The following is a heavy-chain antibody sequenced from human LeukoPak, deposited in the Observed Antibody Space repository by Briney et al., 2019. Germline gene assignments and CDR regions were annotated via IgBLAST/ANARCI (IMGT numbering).Heavy chain of an antibody. CDR2: INPNSGCT. V-gene: IGHV1-2*02. D-gene: IGHD2-2*01. J-gene: IGHJ3*02. CDR1: VYTFTGYY. CDR3: ARDLRYCSSTSCYGRAFDI. Sequence: ASVKVSCKASVYTFTGYYMHWVRQATGQGLEWMGWINPNSGCTNYAQKFQVRVTMTRDTSISTAYMELSRLRSDDTAVYHCARDLRYCSSTSCYGRAFDIWGQGTMVTVSS.